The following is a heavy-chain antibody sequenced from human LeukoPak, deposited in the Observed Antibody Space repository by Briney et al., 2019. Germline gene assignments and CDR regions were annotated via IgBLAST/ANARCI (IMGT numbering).Heavy chain of an antibody. CDR3: AKDLVAAADQGWFDP. J-gene: IGHJ5*02. CDR1: GFTFSSYA. D-gene: IGHD6-13*01. V-gene: IGHV3-23*01. Sequence: PGGSLRLSCAASGFTFSSYAMSWVRQAPGKGLEWVSDISGSGGSTYYADSVKGRFTISRDNSKNTLYLQMNSLRAEDTAVYYCAKDLVAAADQGWFDPWGQGTLVTVSS. CDR2: ISGSGGST.